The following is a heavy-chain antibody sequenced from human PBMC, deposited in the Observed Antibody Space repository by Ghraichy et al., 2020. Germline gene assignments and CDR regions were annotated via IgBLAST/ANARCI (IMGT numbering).Heavy chain of an antibody. CDR3: ATLPGWTNYDSSVH. CDR1: GFTFSSYS. Sequence: GGSLRLSCAASGFTFSSYSMNWVRQAPGKGLEWVSYISSSSSTIYYADSVKGRFTISRDNAKNSLYLQMNSLRDEDTAVYYCATLPGWTNYDSSVHWGQGTLVTVSS. V-gene: IGHV3-48*02. CDR2: ISSSSSTI. J-gene: IGHJ4*02. D-gene: IGHD3-22*01.